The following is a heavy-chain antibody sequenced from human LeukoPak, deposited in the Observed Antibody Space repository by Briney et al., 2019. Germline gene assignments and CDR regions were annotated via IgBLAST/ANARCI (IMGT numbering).Heavy chain of an antibody. CDR2: INHSGST. D-gene: IGHD6-19*01. J-gene: IGHJ4*02. Sequence: SETLSLTCAVYGGSFGGYYWSWIRQPPGKGLEWIGEINHSGSTNYNPSLKSRVTISVDTSKNQFSLKLSSVTAADTAVYYCARGVAYSSGWILDYWGQGTLVTVSS. V-gene: IGHV4-34*01. CDR1: GGSFGGYY. CDR3: ARGVAYSSGWILDY.